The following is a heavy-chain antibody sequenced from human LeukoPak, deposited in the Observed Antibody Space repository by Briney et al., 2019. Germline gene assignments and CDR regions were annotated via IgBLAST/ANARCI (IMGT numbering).Heavy chain of an antibody. D-gene: IGHD3-22*01. J-gene: IGHJ4*02. Sequence: GGSLRLSCAASGFTVSSNYMSWVRQAPGKGLEWGSVIYSGGSTYYADSVKGRFTISRDNSKNTLYLQMNRLRAEDTAVYYCARDNSSGYYGFDYWGQGTLVTVSS. CDR3: ARDNSSGYYGFDY. V-gene: IGHV3-66*01. CDR2: IYSGGST. CDR1: GFTVSSNY.